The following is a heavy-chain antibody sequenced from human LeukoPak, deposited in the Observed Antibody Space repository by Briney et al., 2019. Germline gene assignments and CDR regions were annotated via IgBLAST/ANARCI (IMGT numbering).Heavy chain of an antibody. V-gene: IGHV3-74*01. CDR3: ARDWVYKIDY. D-gene: IGHD5-24*01. Sequence: GGSLRLSCAASGFTFSSYAMNWVRQAPGKGLVCVSRISHDGFISYADSVKGRFTISRDNAKNTLILQMNSLRAEDTAVYYCARDWVYKIDYWGRGTLVTVSS. CDR1: GFTFSSYA. CDR2: ISHDGFI. J-gene: IGHJ4*02.